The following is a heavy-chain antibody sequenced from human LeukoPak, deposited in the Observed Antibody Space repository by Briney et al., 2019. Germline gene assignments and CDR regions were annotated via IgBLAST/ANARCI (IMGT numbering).Heavy chain of an antibody. CDR1: GFTFSSYA. J-gene: IGHJ3*02. V-gene: IGHV3-23*01. Sequence: GGSLRLSCAASGFTFSSYAMSWVRQAPGKGLEWVSAISGSGGSTYYADSVKGRFTISRDNSKNTLYLQMNSLRAEDTAVYYCAKDREDFWSGYFHAFDIWGQGTMVTVSS. D-gene: IGHD3-3*01. CDR2: ISGSGGST. CDR3: AKDREDFWSGYFHAFDI.